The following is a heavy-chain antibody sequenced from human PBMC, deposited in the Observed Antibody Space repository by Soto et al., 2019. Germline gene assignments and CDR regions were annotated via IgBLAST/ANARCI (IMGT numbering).Heavy chain of an antibody. CDR2: IIPVFGTP. J-gene: IGHJ6*02. V-gene: IGHV1-69*12. Sequence: QVQLVQSGAEVKKPGSSVKVSCKASGGSLSNYGISWVRQAPGQGLEWMGAIIPVFGTPNYAQKFQDRVTITADESTNTVYMEVRSLTSADTAVYYCARGDATKIVVTTYYAMDVWGQGTTVTVSS. CDR3: ARGDATKIVVTTYYAMDV. CDR1: GGSLSNYG. D-gene: IGHD3-22*01.